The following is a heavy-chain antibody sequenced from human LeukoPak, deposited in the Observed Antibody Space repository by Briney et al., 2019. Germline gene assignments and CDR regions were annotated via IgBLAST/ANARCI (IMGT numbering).Heavy chain of an antibody. CDR3: ARLATGIGEDN. J-gene: IGHJ4*02. V-gene: IGHV5-51*01. CDR2: IYPADSDT. D-gene: IGHD5-12*01. CDR1: GYSFTSYW. Sequence: GESLKISCKGSGYSFTSYWIAWVRQMPGKGLEWMGIIYPADSDTTYSPSFQGQVTISADKSINTAYLQWNSLKASDIAMYYCARLATGIGEDNWGQGTLVTVSS.